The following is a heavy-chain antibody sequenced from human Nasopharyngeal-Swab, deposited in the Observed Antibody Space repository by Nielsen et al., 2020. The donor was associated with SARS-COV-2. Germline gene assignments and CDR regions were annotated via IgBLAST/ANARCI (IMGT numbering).Heavy chain of an antibody. CDR3: AREPSNYGGALFGTMDV. J-gene: IGHJ6*02. CDR2: IYYSGST. CDR1: CGSLSSGGYY. V-gene: IGHV4-31*03. D-gene: IGHD4-11*01. Sequence: SETLSLTCTVSCGSLSSGGYYWSWIRPHPGKGLEWIGYIYYSGSTYYNPSLKSRVTISVDTSKNQFSLKLSSVTAADTAVYYCAREPSNYGGALFGTMDVWGQGTTVTVSS.